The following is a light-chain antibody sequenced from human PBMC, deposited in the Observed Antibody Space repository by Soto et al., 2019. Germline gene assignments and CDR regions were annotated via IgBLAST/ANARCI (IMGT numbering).Light chain of an antibody. CDR3: QYYRSFPPTCT. CDR2: DAS. J-gene: IGKJ1*01. V-gene: IGKV3D-20*01. Sequence: EIVLTQSPAALSLSPGERATLSCGASQSVAGNFLAWYQHKPGLAPWLLIYDASIRANGIPDRFSGGGSGTAFTLTISILVPEDSAVYCCQYYRSFPPTCTFGLGTKVEI. CDR1: QSVAGNF.